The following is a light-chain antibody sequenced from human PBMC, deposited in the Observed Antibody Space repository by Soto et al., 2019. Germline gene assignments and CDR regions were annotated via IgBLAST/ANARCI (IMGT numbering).Light chain of an antibody. CDR1: QDIAGY. CDR2: GAS. CDR3: QQAYSFPIP. J-gene: IGKJ5*01. Sequence: DIQLSLSPASLSVSIGDRVTISCRASQDIAGYLAWYQHKPGRTPELLIHGASRLQSGVPARFSGSGSGTDFTLSINSLQPEDFATYYCQQAYSFPIPFGHGARLEI. V-gene: IGKV1-12*01.